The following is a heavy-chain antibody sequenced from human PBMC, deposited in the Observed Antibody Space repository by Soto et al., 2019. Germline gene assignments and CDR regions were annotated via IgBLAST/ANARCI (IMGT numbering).Heavy chain of an antibody. Sequence: GGSLRLSCAASGFTFSSYGMNWVRQSPGKGLEWVSYISSSGSTIYYADSVKGRFTISRDNAKNSLYLQMNSLRAEDTAVYYCARALFKGIYYYYYGMDVWGQGTTVTVSS. CDR2: ISSSGSTI. D-gene: IGHD3-3*01. J-gene: IGHJ6*02. CDR1: GFTFSSYG. CDR3: ARALFKGIYYYYYGMDV. V-gene: IGHV3-48*03.